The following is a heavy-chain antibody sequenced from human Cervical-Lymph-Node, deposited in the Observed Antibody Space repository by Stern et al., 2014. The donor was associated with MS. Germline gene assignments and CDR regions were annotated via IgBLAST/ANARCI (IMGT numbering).Heavy chain of an antibody. Sequence: DQLVESGAEVKKPGASVKVSCKASGYTFTSYYVHWVRQAPGQGLEWMGVINPSAGNAGYAQKFQGRVTMTRDTSTTTLYMELSSLTSEDTAVYYCARDLRGYGDRNDWGQGTLVTVSS. J-gene: IGHJ4*02. D-gene: IGHD4-17*01. CDR2: INPSAGNA. V-gene: IGHV1-46*01. CDR3: ARDLRGYGDRND. CDR1: GYTFTSYY.